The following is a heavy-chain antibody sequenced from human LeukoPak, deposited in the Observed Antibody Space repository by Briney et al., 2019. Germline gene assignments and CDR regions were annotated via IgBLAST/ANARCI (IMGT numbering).Heavy chain of an antibody. CDR1: GGSFSGYY. Sequence: SETLSLTCAVYGGSFSGYYWSWIRQPPGKGLEWIGEINHSGSTNYNPSLKSRVTISVDTSKNQFSLKLSSVTAADTAVYYCARVRQQLTDYYYYYMDVWGKGTTVTISS. J-gene: IGHJ6*03. CDR2: INHSGST. V-gene: IGHV4-34*01. D-gene: IGHD6-13*01. CDR3: ARVRQQLTDYYYYYMDV.